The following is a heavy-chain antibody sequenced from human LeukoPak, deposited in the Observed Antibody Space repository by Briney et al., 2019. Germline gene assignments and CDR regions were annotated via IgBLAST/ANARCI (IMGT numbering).Heavy chain of an antibody. J-gene: IGHJ4*02. Sequence: GGSLRLSCAASGFTVSSNYMSWVRQAPGKGLEWVSVIYSGGSTYYADSVKGRFTISRDNSKNTLYLQMNSLRAEDTVVYYCARDAYYDSSGYYYWGQGTLVTVSS. CDR1: GFTVSSNY. D-gene: IGHD3-22*01. CDR3: ARDAYYDSSGYYY. V-gene: IGHV3-53*01. CDR2: IYSGGST.